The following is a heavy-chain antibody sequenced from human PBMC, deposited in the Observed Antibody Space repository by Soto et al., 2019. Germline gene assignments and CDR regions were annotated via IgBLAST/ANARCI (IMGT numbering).Heavy chain of an antibody. CDR1: GGTFSSYA. J-gene: IGHJ3*02. CDR2: IIPIFGTA. Sequence: QVQLVQSGAEVKKPGSSVKVSRKASGGTFSSYAISWVRQAPGQGLEWMGGIIPIFGTANYAQKFQGRVTITADESTSTAYMELSSLRSEDTAVYYCARDRFSHYYDSSGYFGVDAFDIWGQGTMVTVSS. V-gene: IGHV1-69*01. D-gene: IGHD3-22*01. CDR3: ARDRFSHYYDSSGYFGVDAFDI.